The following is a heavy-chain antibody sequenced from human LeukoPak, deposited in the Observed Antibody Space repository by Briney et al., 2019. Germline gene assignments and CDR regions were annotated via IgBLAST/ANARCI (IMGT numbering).Heavy chain of an antibody. V-gene: IGHV3-33*01. D-gene: IGHD6-19*01. Sequence: GSLRLSCAASGFTFSSYGMHWVRQAPGKGLEWVAVIWYAGSNKYYADSVKGRFTISRDNSKNTLYLQMNSLRAEDTAVYYCARGRWGAVAGTTFDYWGQGTLVTVSS. CDR3: ARGRWGAVAGTTFDY. CDR1: GFTFSSYG. CDR2: IWYAGSNK. J-gene: IGHJ4*02.